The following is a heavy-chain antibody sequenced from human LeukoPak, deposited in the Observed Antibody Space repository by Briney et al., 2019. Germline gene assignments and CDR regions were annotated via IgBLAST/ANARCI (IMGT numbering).Heavy chain of an antibody. CDR1: GFTFSSYG. J-gene: IGHJ4*02. D-gene: IGHD3-3*01. V-gene: IGHV3-33*06. CDR3: AKDLAKFGVVYYFDY. Sequence: GGSLRLSCAASGFTFSSYGMHWVRQAPGKGLEWVAVILSDGSKEFYTDSVKGRFTISRDNSKNTLYLQMNSLRAEDTAVYYCAKDLAKFGVVYYFDYWGQGTLVTVSS. CDR2: ILSDGSKE.